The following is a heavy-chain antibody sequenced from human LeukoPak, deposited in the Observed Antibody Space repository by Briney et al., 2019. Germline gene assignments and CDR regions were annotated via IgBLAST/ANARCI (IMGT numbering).Heavy chain of an antibody. CDR3: AREAGDFDY. D-gene: IGHD6-19*01. J-gene: IGHJ4*02. V-gene: IGHV1-46*01. CDR2: SNPSGGST. CDR1: GGTFSSYA. Sequence: GASVKVSCKASGGTFSSYAISWVRQGPGQGPEWMGVSNPSGGSTTNAQKFQGRVTMTRDTSTSTAYMELSSLRSEDTAVYYCAREAGDFDYWGQGTLVTVSS.